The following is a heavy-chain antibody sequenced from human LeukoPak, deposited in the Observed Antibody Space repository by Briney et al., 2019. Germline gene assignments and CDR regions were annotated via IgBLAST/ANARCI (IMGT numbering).Heavy chain of an antibody. CDR3: ARVRCGYSSGWYERTYYFDY. V-gene: IGHV4-39*07. CDR1: GGSISSSSYY. J-gene: IGHJ4*02. CDR2: IYYSGST. Sequence: SETLSLTCTVSGGSISSSSYYWGWIRQPPGKGLEWIGSIYYSGSTYYNPPLKSRVTISVDTSKNQFSLKLSSVTAADTAVYYCARVRCGYSSGWYERTYYFDYWGQGTLVTVSS. D-gene: IGHD6-19*01.